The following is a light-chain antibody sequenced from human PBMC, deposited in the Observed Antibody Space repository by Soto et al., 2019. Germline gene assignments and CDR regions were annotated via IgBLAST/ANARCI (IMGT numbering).Light chain of an antibody. CDR3: QQYSGYPWT. V-gene: IGKV1-5*03. Sequence: DIQMTQSPSTLSASVGDRVIITCRASQSISSWLAWYQQKPGKAPNLLIYRASSLESGVPSRFSGSGSGTEFTLTISSLQPDDFATYHCQQYSGYPWTFGQGTKVEIK. CDR1: QSISSW. CDR2: RAS. J-gene: IGKJ1*01.